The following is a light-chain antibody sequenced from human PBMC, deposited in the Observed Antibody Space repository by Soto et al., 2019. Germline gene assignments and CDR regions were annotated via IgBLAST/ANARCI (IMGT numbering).Light chain of an antibody. Sequence: EIVLTQSPGTLSLSPGDGATLSCRASQSVSSNYLAWYQLKPGQAPRLLIYGASISATGIPDRFSGSGSGRXXXXTXXXLVPEDFXXYFCHQYGSSPRTFGQGTKVEIK. V-gene: IGKV3-20*01. J-gene: IGKJ1*01. CDR1: QSVSSNY. CDR3: HQYGSSPRT. CDR2: GAS.